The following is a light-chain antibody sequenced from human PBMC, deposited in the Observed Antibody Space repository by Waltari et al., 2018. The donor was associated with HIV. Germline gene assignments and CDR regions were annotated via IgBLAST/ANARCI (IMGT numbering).Light chain of an antibody. CDR3: QQSYSTLT. V-gene: IGKV1-39*01. CDR2: GAY. CDR1: HSINTF. J-gene: IGKJ4*01. Sequence: DIQMTQSPSSLSASVGDRVTITCRTSHSINTFLNWYQMKPGKVPRLLIYGAYRLESGVPSRFSATGSGTDFSLTISSLQPEDFATYFCQQSYSTLTFGGGTKVEIK.